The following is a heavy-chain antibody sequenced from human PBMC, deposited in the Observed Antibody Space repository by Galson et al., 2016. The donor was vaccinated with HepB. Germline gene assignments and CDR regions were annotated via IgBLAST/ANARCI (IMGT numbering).Heavy chain of an antibody. J-gene: IGHJ3*02. D-gene: IGHD3-10*01. CDR3: ARPYYGAGSYVAFDI. V-gene: IGHV4-39*01. CDR1: GVSIGSSSYF. Sequence: SETLSLTCTVSGVSIGSSSYFWGWVRQPPGKGLEWIGSIYYSGNSYYNPSLKSRVTISVDTPKNQFSLKLSSVTAADTAVYYCARPYYGAGSYVAFDIWGQGTLVTVSS. CDR2: IYYSGNS.